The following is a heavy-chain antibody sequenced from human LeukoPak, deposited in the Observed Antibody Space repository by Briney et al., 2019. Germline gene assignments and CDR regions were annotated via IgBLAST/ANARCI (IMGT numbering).Heavy chain of an antibody. CDR2: IRYDGSNK. J-gene: IGHJ4*02. CDR3: AKVDRRVVVPAGGLDY. Sequence: PGGSLRLSCAASGFTFSSYGMHWVRQAPGKGLEWVAFIRYDGSNKYYADSVKGRFTISRDNSKNTLYLQMNSLRAEDTAVYYCAKVDRRVVVPAGGLDYWGQGTLVTVSS. V-gene: IGHV3-30*02. D-gene: IGHD2-2*01. CDR1: GFTFSSYG.